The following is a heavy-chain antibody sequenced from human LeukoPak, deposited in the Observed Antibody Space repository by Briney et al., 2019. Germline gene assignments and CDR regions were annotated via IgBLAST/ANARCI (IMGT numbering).Heavy chain of an antibody. J-gene: IGHJ4*02. CDR2: ISYDGSNK. CDR3: ARDSGSGSPRLKGAFDY. CDR1: GFTFSSYA. V-gene: IGHV3-30-3*01. Sequence: PGGSLRLSCAASGFTFSSYAMHWVRQAPGKGLEWVAVISYDGSNKYYADSVKGRFTISRDNSKNTLYLQMNSLRAEDTAVYYCARDSGSGSPRLKGAFDYWGQGTLVTVSS. D-gene: IGHD1-26*01.